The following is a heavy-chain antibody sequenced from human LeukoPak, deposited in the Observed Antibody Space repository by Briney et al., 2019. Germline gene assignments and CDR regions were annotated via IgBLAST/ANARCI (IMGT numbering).Heavy chain of an antibody. CDR3: AKDPRGAAAGTGWFDP. CDR1: GFTFSSYA. CDR2: ISGSGGST. J-gene: IGHJ5*02. Sequence: GGSLRLSCAASGFTFSSYAMSWVRPAPGKGLEWVSAISGSGGSTYYADSVKGRFTISRDNSKNTLYLQMNSLRAEDTAVHYCAKDPRGAAAGTGWFDPWGQGTLVTVSP. V-gene: IGHV3-23*01. D-gene: IGHD6-13*01.